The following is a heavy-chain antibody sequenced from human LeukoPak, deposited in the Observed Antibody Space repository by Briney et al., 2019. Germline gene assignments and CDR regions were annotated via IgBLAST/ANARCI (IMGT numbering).Heavy chain of an antibody. CDR2: IKEDGSEK. CDR1: GFTFSRYW. CDR3: AKAWFGERSGGGFDY. V-gene: IGHV3-7*05. J-gene: IGHJ4*02. D-gene: IGHD3-10*01. Sequence: GSLRLSCAASGFTFSRYWMTWVRQAPGRGLEWVANIKEDGSEKYYVDSVKGRFTISRDNAKNSLYLQMNSLRTEDTALYYCAKAWFGERSGGGFDYWGQGTLVTVSS.